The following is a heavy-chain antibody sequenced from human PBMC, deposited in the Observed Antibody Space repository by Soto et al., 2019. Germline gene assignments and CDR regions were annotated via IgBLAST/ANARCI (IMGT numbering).Heavy chain of an antibody. CDR2: INYGGTT. CDR1: GGSITSTTFY. V-gene: IGHV4-39*01. J-gene: IGHJ4*02. Sequence: PSETLSLTCTVSGGSITSTTFYWGWIRQSPGKGLEWLGSINYGGTTYYNPSLKSRVSIFVDTPKNQFSLRVSSVTATDTAVYYCVRLGLWFGPDWGQGTLVTVSS. CDR3: VRLGLWFGPD. D-gene: IGHD3-10*01.